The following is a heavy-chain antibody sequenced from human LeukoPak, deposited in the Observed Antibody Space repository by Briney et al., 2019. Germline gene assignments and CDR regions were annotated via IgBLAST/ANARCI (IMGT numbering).Heavy chain of an antibody. CDR2: ISYDGSNK. D-gene: IGHD4-17*01. J-gene: IGHJ5*02. V-gene: IGHV3-30*18. Sequence: GGSLRLSCAASGFTFSSYGMHWVRQAPGKGLKWVAVISYDGSNKYYADSVKGRFTISRDNSKNTLYLQMNSLRAEDTAVYYCAKADYGDSPFDPWGQGTLVTVSS. CDR1: GFTFSSYG. CDR3: AKADYGDSPFDP.